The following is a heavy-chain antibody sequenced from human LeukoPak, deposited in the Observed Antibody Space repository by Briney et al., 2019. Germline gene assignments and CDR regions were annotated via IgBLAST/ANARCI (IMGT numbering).Heavy chain of an antibody. J-gene: IGHJ4*02. CDR3: AKAGATSYYFDY. V-gene: IGHV3-9*01. Sequence: GGSLRLSCAASGFTFDDYAMHWVRQAPGKGLEWVSGISWNSRFIGYADSVKGRFTISRDNAKNSLYLQMNSLRAEDTALYYCAKAGATSYYFDYWGQGTLVTVSS. CDR2: ISWNSRFI. D-gene: IGHD1-26*01. CDR1: GFTFDDYA.